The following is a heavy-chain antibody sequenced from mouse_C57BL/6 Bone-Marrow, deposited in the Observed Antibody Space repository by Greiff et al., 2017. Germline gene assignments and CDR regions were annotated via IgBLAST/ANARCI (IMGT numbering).Heavy chain of an antibody. D-gene: IGHD2-13*01. CDR3: ARCFDFPFAY. Sequence: EVHLVESGPELVKPGASVKIPCKASGYTFTDYNMDWVKQSHGKSLEWIGDINPNNGGTIYNQKFKGKATLTVDKSSSTALMELRSLTSEDTAVYYCARCFDFPFAYWGQGTLVTVSA. CDR2: INPNNGGT. CDR1: GYTFTDYN. V-gene: IGHV1-18*01. J-gene: IGHJ3*01.